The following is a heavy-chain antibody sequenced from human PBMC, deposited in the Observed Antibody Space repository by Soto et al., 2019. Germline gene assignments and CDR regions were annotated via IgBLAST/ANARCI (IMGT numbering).Heavy chain of an antibody. CDR1: GFTFSSYA. V-gene: IGHV3-30-3*01. D-gene: IGHD3-3*01. CDR3: ASLVGTIFGVVNYLDY. J-gene: IGHJ4*02. CDR2: ISYDGSNK. Sequence: QVQLVESGGGVVQPGRSLRLSCAASGFTFSSYAMHWVRQAPGKGLEWVAVISYDGSNKYYADSVKGRFTISRDNSKNTLYLQMNSLRAEDTAVYYCASLVGTIFGVVNYLDYWGQGTLVTVSS.